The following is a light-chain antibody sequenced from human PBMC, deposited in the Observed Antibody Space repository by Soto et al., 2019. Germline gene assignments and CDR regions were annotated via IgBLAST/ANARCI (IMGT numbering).Light chain of an antibody. CDR1: SGSVSTSYY. V-gene: IGLV8-61*01. CDR3: VLYMGSDIHVV. J-gene: IGLJ2*01. Sequence: QAVVTQEPSFSVSPGGTVTLTCGLSSGSVSTSYYPSWYQQTPGQAPRTLIYSTNTRSSGVPDRFSGSILGNKAALTITGAQADDESDYYCVLYMGSDIHVVFGGGTKLTVL. CDR2: STN.